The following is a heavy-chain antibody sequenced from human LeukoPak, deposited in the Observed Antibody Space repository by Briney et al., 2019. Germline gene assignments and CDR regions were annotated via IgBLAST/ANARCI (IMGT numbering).Heavy chain of an antibody. V-gene: IGHV3-30*02. CDR1: GFTFSNFG. CDR2: IRYDGSNK. CDR3: AKVYYRDAFDI. Sequence: GGSLRLSCAASGFTFSNFGMRWVRQAPGGGRGWGSFIRYDGSNKFYVDSVKGRFTISRDNSKNTLYLQMNSLRSEDTAVYYCAKVYYRDAFDIWGQGTMVTVSS. D-gene: IGHD1-26*01. J-gene: IGHJ3*02.